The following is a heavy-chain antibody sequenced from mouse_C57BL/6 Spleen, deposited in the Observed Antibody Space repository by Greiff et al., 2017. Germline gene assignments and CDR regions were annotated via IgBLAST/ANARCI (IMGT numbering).Heavy chain of an antibody. CDR2: IDPSDSYT. Sequence: QVQLQQPGAELVKPGASVKLSCKASGYTFTSYWMQWVKQRPGQGLEWIGEIDPSDSYTNYNQKFKGKATLTVDTSSSTAYMQLSSLTSEDSAVYYCARRGYGNYFDYGGQGTTLTVSS. CDR1: GYTFTSYW. CDR3: ARRGYGNYFDY. V-gene: IGHV1-50*01. J-gene: IGHJ2*01. D-gene: IGHD2-10*02.